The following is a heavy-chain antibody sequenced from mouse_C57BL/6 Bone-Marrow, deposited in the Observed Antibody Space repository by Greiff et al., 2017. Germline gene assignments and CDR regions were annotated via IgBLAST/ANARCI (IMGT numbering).Heavy chain of an antibody. Sequence: VQLQQPGAELVKPGASVKLSCKASGYTFTSYWMHWVKQRPGRGLEWIGRIDPNSGGTKYNEKFKSKATLTVDKPSSTAYMKLSSLTSEDSAVYYCARGSITTVHDYYAMDYWGQGTSVTVSS. J-gene: IGHJ4*01. CDR3: ARGSITTVHDYYAMDY. CDR1: GYTFTSYW. V-gene: IGHV1-72*01. CDR2: IDPNSGGT. D-gene: IGHD1-1*01.